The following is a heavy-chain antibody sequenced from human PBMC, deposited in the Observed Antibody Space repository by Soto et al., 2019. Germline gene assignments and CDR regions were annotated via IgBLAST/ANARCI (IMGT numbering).Heavy chain of an antibody. CDR2: ISYDGSNK. V-gene: IGHV3-30-3*01. CDR1: GFTFSNYA. CDR3: ARDKRDLRFLEWSYYFDY. D-gene: IGHD3-3*01. Sequence: QVPLVEYGGGVVQPGRSLRLSCAPSGFTFSNYAMHWVRQAPGKGLEWVAVISYDGSNKYYADSVKGRFTISRDNSKNTLYLQMNSLRAEDTAVYYCARDKRDLRFLEWSYYFDYWGQGTLVTVSS. J-gene: IGHJ4*02.